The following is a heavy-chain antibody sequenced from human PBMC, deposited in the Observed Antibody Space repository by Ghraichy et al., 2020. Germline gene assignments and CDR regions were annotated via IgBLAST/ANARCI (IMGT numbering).Heavy chain of an antibody. J-gene: IGHJ6*02. Sequence: SVKVSCKASGGTFSNYAISWVRQAPGQGPEWMGGIIAIFGTANYAQKFQGRVTITADESTSTAYMELSSLRSEDTAVYYCATAYSGYDDWYYYGMDVWGQGTTVTVSS. CDR2: IIAIFGTA. D-gene: IGHD5-12*01. CDR3: ATAYSGYDDWYYYGMDV. CDR1: GGTFSNYA. V-gene: IGHV1-69*13.